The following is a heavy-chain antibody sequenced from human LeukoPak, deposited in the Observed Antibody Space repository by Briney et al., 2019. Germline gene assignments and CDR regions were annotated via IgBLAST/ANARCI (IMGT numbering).Heavy chain of an antibody. CDR1: GFTFSSYA. CDR2: ISGSGGST. D-gene: IGHD6-13*01. J-gene: IGHJ3*02. V-gene: IGHV3-23*01. CDR3: AKDRSSSTLYAFDI. Sequence: GGSLRLSCAASGFTFSSYAMSWVRQAPGKGLEWVSAISGSGGSTFYADSVKGRFTVSRDNSKNTLYLQMNSLRVEDTAVYYCAKDRSSSTLYAFDIWGQGTMVTFSS.